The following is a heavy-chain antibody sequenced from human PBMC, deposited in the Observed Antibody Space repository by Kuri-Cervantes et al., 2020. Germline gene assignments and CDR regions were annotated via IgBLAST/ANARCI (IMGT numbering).Heavy chain of an antibody. D-gene: IGHD2-15*01. J-gene: IGHJ1*01. CDR3: ARLYCSGGSCYATFQH. Sequence: GSLRLSCAVYGGSFSGYYWSWIRRPPGKGLEWIGEINHSGSTNYNPSLKSRVTISVDTSKNQFSLKLSSVTAADTAVYYCARLYCSGGSCYATFQHWGQGTLVTVSS. CDR2: INHSGST. V-gene: IGHV4-34*01. CDR1: GGSFSGYY.